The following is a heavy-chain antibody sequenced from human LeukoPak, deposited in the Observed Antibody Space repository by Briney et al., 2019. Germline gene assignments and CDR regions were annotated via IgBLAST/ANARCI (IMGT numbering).Heavy chain of an antibody. D-gene: IGHD5-18*01. CDR2: INHSGST. V-gene: IGHV4-34*01. CDR1: GGSFSGYY. Sequence: NPSETLSLTCAVYGGSFSGYYWSWIRQPPGKGLEWIGEINHSGSTNYNPSLKSRVTISVDTSKNQFSLKLSSVTAADTAVYYCARRRSRNPWIQPSYYFDYWGQGTLVTVSS. J-gene: IGHJ4*02. CDR3: ARRRSRNPWIQPSYYFDY.